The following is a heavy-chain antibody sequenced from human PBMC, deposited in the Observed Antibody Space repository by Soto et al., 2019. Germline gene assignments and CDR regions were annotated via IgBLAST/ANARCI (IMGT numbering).Heavy chain of an antibody. CDR3: ARVRAYYYDSSGYYLDY. Sequence: ASVKVSCKASGYTFTSYYMHWVRQAPGQGLEWMGIIKPSGGSTSYAQKFQGRVTMTRDTSTSTVYMELSSLRSEDTAVYYCARVRAYYYDSSGYYLDYWGQGTLVTVSS. CDR1: GYTFTSYY. D-gene: IGHD3-22*01. J-gene: IGHJ4*02. CDR2: IKPSGGST. V-gene: IGHV1-46*01.